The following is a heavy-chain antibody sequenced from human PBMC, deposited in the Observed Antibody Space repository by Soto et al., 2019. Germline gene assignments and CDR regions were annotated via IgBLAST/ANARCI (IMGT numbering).Heavy chain of an antibody. Sequence: HPGGSLRLSCAASGFTFRSYAMSWVRQAPGKGLEWVSVISSSGGNTYYADSVKGRFTISRDDSKNMMHLQMNSLRAEDTALYYCVKGTSSSCYCSLDYWGQGTLVTVSS. CDR1: GFTFRSYA. CDR3: VKGTSSSCYCSLDY. V-gene: IGHV3-23*01. D-gene: IGHD2-2*01. J-gene: IGHJ4*02. CDR2: ISSSGGNT.